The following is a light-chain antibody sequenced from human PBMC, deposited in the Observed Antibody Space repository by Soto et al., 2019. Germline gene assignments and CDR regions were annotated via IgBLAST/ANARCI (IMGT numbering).Light chain of an antibody. Sequence: DIVLTQSPATLSLSPGESATLSCRASQSVSNNLTWYQQKPGQAPRLLIYGASNRATGIPDRFSGSGSGTEFTLTIRRLEPEDFAVYYCQQYGSSGTCGQGTKVDIK. CDR2: GAS. V-gene: IGKV3-20*01. J-gene: IGKJ1*01. CDR1: QSVSNN. CDR3: QQYGSSGT.